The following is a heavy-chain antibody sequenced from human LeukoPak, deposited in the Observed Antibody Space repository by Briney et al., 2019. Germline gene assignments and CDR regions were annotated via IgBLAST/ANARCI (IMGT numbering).Heavy chain of an antibody. Sequence: GASVKVSCKTSGYTFSSFDINWVRQATGQGLEWMGWINPNSGGTNYAQKFQGRVTMTRDTSISTAYMELSRLRSDDTAVYYCARDLGLAAAPVYWGQGTLVTVSS. D-gene: IGHD6-13*01. CDR2: INPNSGGT. V-gene: IGHV1-2*02. CDR1: GYTFSSFD. J-gene: IGHJ4*02. CDR3: ARDLGLAAAPVY.